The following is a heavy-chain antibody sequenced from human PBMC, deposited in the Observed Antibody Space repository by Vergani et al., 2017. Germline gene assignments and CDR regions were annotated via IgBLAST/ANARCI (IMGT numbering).Heavy chain of an antibody. CDR3: ARERSIQVTTRIDAFDI. D-gene: IGHD4-17*01. J-gene: IGHJ3*02. V-gene: IGHV1-69*01. Sequence: QVQLVQSGAEVKKPGSSVKVSCKASGGTFSSYAISWVRQAPGQGLEWMGGIIPIFGTANYAQKFQGRVTITADESTSTAYMELSSLRSEETAVYYCARERSIQVTTRIDAFDIWGQGTMVTVSS. CDR2: IIPIFGTA. CDR1: GGTFSSYA.